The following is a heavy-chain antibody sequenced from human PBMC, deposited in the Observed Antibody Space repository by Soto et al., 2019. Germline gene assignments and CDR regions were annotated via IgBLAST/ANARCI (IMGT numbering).Heavy chain of an antibody. CDR1: GYSFTSYW. CDR3: AGGGVLLWFGESPLITPGNWFEP. CDR2: IYPGDSDT. Sequence: PGESLKISCKGSGYSFTSYWIGWVRQMPGKGLEWMGIIYPGDSDTRYSPSFQGQVTISADKSISTAYLQWSSLKASDTAMYYCAGGGVLLWFGESPLITPGNWFEPWGQGTLVTVSS. J-gene: IGHJ5*02. D-gene: IGHD3-10*01. V-gene: IGHV5-51*01.